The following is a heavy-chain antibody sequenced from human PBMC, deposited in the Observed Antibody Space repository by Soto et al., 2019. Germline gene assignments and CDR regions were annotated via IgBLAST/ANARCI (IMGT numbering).Heavy chain of an antibody. J-gene: IGHJ5*02. V-gene: IGHV4-39*01. CDR2: IYYSGST. CDR3: ATTDTGANWFDP. Sequence: PSETLSLTCTVSGGSISSSSYYWGWIRQPPGKGLEWIGSIYYSGSTYYNPSLKSRVTISVDTSKNQFSLKLSSVTAADTAVYYCATTDTGANWFDPWGQGTLVTVSS. D-gene: IGHD7-27*01. CDR1: GGSISSSSYY.